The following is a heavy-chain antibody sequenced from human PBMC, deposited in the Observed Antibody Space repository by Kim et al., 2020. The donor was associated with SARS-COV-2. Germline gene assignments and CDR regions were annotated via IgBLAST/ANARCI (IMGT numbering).Heavy chain of an antibody. Sequence: SETLSLTCTVSGGSISSYYWSWIRQPPGKGLEWIGYIYYSGSTNYNPSLKSRVTISVDTSKNQFSLKLSSVTAADTAVYYCARDIRGVTRYFDLWGRGTL. CDR2: IYYSGST. J-gene: IGHJ2*01. V-gene: IGHV4-59*13. CDR3: ARDIRGVTRYFDL. D-gene: IGHD3-10*01. CDR1: GGSISSYY.